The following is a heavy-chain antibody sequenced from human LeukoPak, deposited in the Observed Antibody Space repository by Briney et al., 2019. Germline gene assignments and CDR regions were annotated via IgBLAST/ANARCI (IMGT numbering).Heavy chain of an antibody. J-gene: IGHJ4*02. CDR1: GGSISSGSYY. D-gene: IGHD5-18*01. Sequence: PSETLSLTCTVSGGSISSGSYYWSWIRQPPGKGLEWIGYIYYSGGTNYNPSLKSRVTISVDTSKNQFSLKLSSVTAADTAVYYCARDAGYYYFDYWGQGTLVTVSS. CDR3: ARDAGYYYFDY. V-gene: IGHV4-61*01. CDR2: IYYSGGT.